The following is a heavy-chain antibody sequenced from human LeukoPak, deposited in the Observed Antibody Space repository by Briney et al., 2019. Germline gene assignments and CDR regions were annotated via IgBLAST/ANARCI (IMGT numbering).Heavy chain of an antibody. CDR2: ISYTSGAT. CDR3: AKDKFYSGYDWGFFDY. CDR1: GFTFSTYA. V-gene: IGHV3-23*01. D-gene: IGHD5-12*01. J-gene: IGHJ4*02. Sequence: GGPLRLSCAASGFTFSTYAMSWVRQAPGKGLEWVSAISYTSGATFYADSVKGQFTISRDNSKNTLYLQMDSLRVEDTAIYYCAKDKFYSGYDWGFFDYWGQGTLVTVSS.